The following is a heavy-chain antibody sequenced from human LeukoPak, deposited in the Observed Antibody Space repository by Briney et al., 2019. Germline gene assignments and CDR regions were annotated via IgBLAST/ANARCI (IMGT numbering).Heavy chain of an antibody. D-gene: IGHD6-13*01. V-gene: IGHV3-48*01. Sequence: GGSLRLSCVASGFTLRSYVMNWVRQTPGKGLEWVSYISSRGSTIYYADSVKGRFTISRDNSKNTLYLQMNSLRTEDTAVYYCARGDKQLVFNRNKGGFDPWGQGTLVTVSS. J-gene: IGHJ5*02. CDR2: ISSRGSTI. CDR1: GFTLRSYV. CDR3: ARGDKQLVFNRNKGGFDP.